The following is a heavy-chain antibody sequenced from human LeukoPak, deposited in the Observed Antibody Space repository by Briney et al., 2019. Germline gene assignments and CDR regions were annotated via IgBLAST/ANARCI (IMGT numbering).Heavy chain of an antibody. Sequence: GGSLRLSCTVSEFSVSSYYMNWVRQAPGKGLEWVSLIYADGRTDSADSVKGRFTISRDKSKNTLYLQMNSLRAEDTAVYYCGRGLAYDYWGQGTLVTVSS. V-gene: IGHV3-53*01. J-gene: IGHJ4*02. CDR1: EFSVSSYY. D-gene: IGHD3-3*02. CDR3: GRGLAYDY. CDR2: IYADGRT.